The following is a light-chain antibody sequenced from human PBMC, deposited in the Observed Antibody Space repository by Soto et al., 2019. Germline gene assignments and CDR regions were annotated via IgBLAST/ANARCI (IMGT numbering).Light chain of an antibody. J-gene: IGLJ2*01. V-gene: IGLV4-69*01. Sequence: QLVLTQSPSASASLGASVKLTCTLSSGHSSYAIAWHQQQPEKGPRYLMKLSSDGSHSKGDGIPDRFSGSSSGAERYLTISSLQSEDEAEYYCQTWDIGARVVFGGGTKLTVL. CDR2: LSSDGSH. CDR1: SGHSSYA. CDR3: QTWDIGARVV.